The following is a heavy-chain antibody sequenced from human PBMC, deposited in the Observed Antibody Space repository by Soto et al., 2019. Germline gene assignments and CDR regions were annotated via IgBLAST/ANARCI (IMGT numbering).Heavy chain of an antibody. CDR3: ARGRIPRWLQHDFDY. CDR1: GLIFSDYA. D-gene: IGHD5-12*01. J-gene: IGHJ4*02. V-gene: IGHV3-64*01. CDR2: INAYGGGT. Sequence: PGGSLRLSCSVSGLIFSDYAMHWVRQAPGKGLEYVSGINAYGGGTFYANSVKGRFTISRDNSKNTLYLQMDSLREEDMAVYYCARGRIPRWLQHDFDYWGQGILVTVSS.